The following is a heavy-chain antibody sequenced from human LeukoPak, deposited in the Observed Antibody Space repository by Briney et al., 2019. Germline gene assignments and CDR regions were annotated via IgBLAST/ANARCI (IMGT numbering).Heavy chain of an antibody. D-gene: IGHD3-3*01. CDR3: AKAAAITIFGVVIVNFDY. Sequence: PGGSLRLSCAASGFTFSSYAMSWVRQAPGKGLEWVSAISGSGGSTYYADSVKGRFTISRDNSKNTLYLQMNSLRAEDTAVYYCAKAAAITIFGVVIVNFDYWCQGTLVTVSS. CDR2: ISGSGGST. V-gene: IGHV3-23*01. CDR1: GFTFSSYA. J-gene: IGHJ4*02.